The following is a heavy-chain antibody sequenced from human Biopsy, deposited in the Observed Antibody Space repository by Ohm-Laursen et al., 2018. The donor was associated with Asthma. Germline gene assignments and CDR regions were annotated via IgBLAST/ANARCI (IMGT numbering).Heavy chain of an antibody. CDR1: GFSFGSYG. CDR2: MSFDGRQT. D-gene: IGHD4-17*01. V-gene: IGHV3-30*03. Sequence: RSLRLSCAASGFSFGSYGMHWVRQAPGKGLEWVAVMSFDGRQTYYADSVKGRFTISRDNSKNTLYLQMNSLRAEDTAVYYCATFPYGDYLPLDYWGQGTLVTVSS. CDR3: ATFPYGDYLPLDY. J-gene: IGHJ4*02.